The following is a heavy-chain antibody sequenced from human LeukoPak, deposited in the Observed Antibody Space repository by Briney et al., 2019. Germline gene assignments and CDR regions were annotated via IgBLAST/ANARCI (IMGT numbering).Heavy chain of an antibody. CDR1: GYTXTSYY. Sequence: ASVKVSCKTSGYTXTSYYIHWVRQAPGQGLEWMGMINPSSGATNYAQKFQGRVTMTRDTSTSTVYMELSSQRSEDTAVYYCARATNFYYCYGMDVWGQGTTVTVSS. D-gene: IGHD1-26*01. CDR2: INPSSGAT. CDR3: ARATNFYYCYGMDV. J-gene: IGHJ6*02. V-gene: IGHV1-46*01.